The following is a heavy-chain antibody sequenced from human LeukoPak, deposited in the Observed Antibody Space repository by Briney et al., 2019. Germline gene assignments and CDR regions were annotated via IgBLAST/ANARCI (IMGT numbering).Heavy chain of an antibody. D-gene: IGHD5-18*01. CDR3: ATVYSYGYSFFDY. V-gene: IGHV1-69*13. CDR2: IIPIFGTA. J-gene: IGHJ4*02. CDR1: GYTFTSYA. Sequence: GASVKVSCKASGYTFTSYAISWVRQAPGQGLEWMGGIIPIFGTANYAQKFQGRVTITADESTSTAYMELSSLRSEDTAVYYCATVYSYGYSFFDYWGQGTLVTVSS.